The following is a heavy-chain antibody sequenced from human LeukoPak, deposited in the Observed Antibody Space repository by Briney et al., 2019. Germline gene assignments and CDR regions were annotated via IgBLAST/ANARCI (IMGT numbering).Heavy chain of an antibody. V-gene: IGHV3-23*01. CDR2: ITGSGGTT. CDR1: GFTFSSYW. D-gene: IGHD2-15*01. CDR3: AKSRSEVVVAAANY. Sequence: GGSLRLSCAASGFTFSSYWMNWVRQAPGKGLEWVSAITGSGGTTYYADSVRGRFTISRDNSKNTLYLQMNSLRAEDTAIYYCAKSRSEVVVAAANYWGQGTLITVSS. J-gene: IGHJ4*02.